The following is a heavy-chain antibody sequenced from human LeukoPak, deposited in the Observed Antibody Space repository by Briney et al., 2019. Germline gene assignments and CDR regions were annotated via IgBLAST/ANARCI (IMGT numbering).Heavy chain of an antibody. CDR1: GFTFRTAW. Sequence: GGSLRLSCAASGFTFRTAWMSWVRQASGMGLEWVGRITDGGTTDYAAPVKGRFTISRDDSKNTLYLQMNSLKTDDTGVYYCITFASAAIGCWGQGTLVTVSS. J-gene: IGHJ4*02. V-gene: IGHV3-15*01. CDR2: ITDGGTT. CDR3: ITFASAAIGC. D-gene: IGHD2-2*02.